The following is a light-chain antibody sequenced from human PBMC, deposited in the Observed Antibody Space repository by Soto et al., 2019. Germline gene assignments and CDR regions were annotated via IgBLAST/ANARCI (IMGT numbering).Light chain of an antibody. CDR2: GAT. CDR3: QQYGGTPPYT. V-gene: IGKV3-20*01. Sequence: EIVLTQSPGTLSLSPGERATLSCRASQSFSSRYLAWYQQKPGQAPRLLIHGATSRATGIPDRYSCSGSGAAFTLTISRLEPEDFAVYYCQQYGGTPPYTFGQGTKLEIK. J-gene: IGKJ2*01. CDR1: QSFSSRY.